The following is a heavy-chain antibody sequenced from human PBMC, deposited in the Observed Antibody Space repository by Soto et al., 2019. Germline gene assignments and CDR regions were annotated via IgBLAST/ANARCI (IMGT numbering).Heavy chain of an antibody. CDR1: GDSVSSNSAA. J-gene: IGHJ3*02. CDR3: AREGIPYSSSYSLIPARAFDI. V-gene: IGHV6-1*01. Sequence: PSQTRSLTCAISGDSVSSNSAAWNWIRQSPSRGLEWLGRTYYRSKWYNDYAVSVKSRITINPDTSKNQFSLQLNSVTPEDTAVYYCAREGIPYSSSYSLIPARAFDIWGQGTMVTVSS. CDR2: TYYRSKWYN. D-gene: IGHD6-13*01.